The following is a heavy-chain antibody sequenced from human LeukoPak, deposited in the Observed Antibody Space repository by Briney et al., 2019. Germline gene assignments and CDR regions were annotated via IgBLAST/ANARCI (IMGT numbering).Heavy chain of an antibody. J-gene: IGHJ4*02. CDR2: INAGNGDT. Sequence: ASVKVSCKASGYTFTNYAIHWVRQAPGQRPEWMGWINAGNGDTRYLQRFQGRVTIIRDTSASTVNMELSSLRYEDTAVFYCARGPIAAVAFFDYWGQGTWSPSPQ. D-gene: IGHD6-13*01. CDR1: GYTFTNYA. CDR3: ARGPIAAVAFFDY. V-gene: IGHV1-3*01.